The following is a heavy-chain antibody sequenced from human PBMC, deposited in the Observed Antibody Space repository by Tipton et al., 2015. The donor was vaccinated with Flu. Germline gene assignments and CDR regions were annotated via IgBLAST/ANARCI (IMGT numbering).Heavy chain of an antibody. V-gene: IGHV4-59*08. J-gene: IGHJ4*02. CDR2: IYYSGST. D-gene: IGHD6-19*01. Sequence: TLSLTCTVSGGSISSYYWSWIRQPPGKGLEWIGYIYYSGSTNYNPSLKSRVTISVDTSKNQFSPKLSSVTAADTAVYYCARRLSGSGFDYWGQGTLVTVSS. CDR3: ARRLSGSGFDY. CDR1: GGSISSYY.